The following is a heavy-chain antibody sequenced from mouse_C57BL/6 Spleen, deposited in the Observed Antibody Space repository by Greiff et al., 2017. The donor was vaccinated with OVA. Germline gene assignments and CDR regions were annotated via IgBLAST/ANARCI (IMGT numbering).Heavy chain of an antibody. J-gene: IGHJ3*01. CDR3: ARDGYDVARFAY. D-gene: IGHD2-2*01. Sequence: VQLQQPGAELVRPGSSVKLSCKASGYTFTSYWMHWVKQRPIQGLEWIGNIDPSDSETHYNQKFKDKATLTVDKSSSTAYMQLSSLTSEDSAVYYCARDGYDVARFAYWGQGTLVTVSA. V-gene: IGHV1-52*01. CDR2: IDPSDSET. CDR1: GYTFTSYW.